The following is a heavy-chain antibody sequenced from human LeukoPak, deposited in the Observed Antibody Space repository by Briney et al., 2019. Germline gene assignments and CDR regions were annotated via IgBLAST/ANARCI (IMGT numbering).Heavy chain of an antibody. J-gene: IGHJ6*02. CDR1: GGSFSGYY. D-gene: IGHD6-19*01. CDR3: ARHIAVGEDV. Sequence: PSETLSLTCAVYGGSFSGYYWSWIRQPPGKGLEWIGEINHSGSTNYNPSLKSRVTISVDTSKNQVSLQLSSVTAADTAVYYCARHIAVGEDVWGQGTTVTVYS. CDR2: INHSGST. V-gene: IGHV4-34*01.